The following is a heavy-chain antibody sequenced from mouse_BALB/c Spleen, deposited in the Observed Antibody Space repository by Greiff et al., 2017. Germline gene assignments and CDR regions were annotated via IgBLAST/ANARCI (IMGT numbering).Heavy chain of an antibody. Sequence: QVHVKQSGAELVKPGASVKLSCKASGYTFTSYYMYWVKQRPGQGLEWIGEINPSNGGTNFNEKFKSKATLTVDKSSSTAYMQLSSLTSEDSAVYYCTRGDYYGSSFYWYFDVWGAGTTVTVSS. D-gene: IGHD1-1*01. V-gene: IGHV1S81*02. CDR3: TRGDYYGSSFYWYFDV. CDR2: INPSNGGT. J-gene: IGHJ1*01. CDR1: GYTFTSYY.